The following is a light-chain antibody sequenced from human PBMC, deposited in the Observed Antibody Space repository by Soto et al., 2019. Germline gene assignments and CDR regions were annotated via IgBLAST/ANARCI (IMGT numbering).Light chain of an antibody. J-gene: IGKJ2*01. CDR1: QSVGSF. V-gene: IGKV3-11*01. CDR3: QQRGTLRRT. Sequence: EVVLTQSPATLSLSPGERVSLSCRASQSVGSFLAWYRQKPGQAPRLLIYDTSNRDTGVPARFSGGGSGTDVTLTISGLEPYDFGVYYFQQRGTLRRTFGQGTKLE. CDR2: DTS.